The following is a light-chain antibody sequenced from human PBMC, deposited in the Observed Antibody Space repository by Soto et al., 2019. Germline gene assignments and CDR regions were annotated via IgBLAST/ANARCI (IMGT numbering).Light chain of an antibody. J-gene: IGKJ1*01. CDR3: QQRSNWPRT. CDR2: DVS. CDR1: QNISSH. V-gene: IGKV3-11*01. Sequence: EIVLTQSPGTLALPPGERATLSCRASQNISSHLIWYQQKPGQAPRLLIYDVSNRATGIPARFSGSGSGTDFTLTISSLEPEDFAVYYCQQRSNWPRTFGQGTKVDIK.